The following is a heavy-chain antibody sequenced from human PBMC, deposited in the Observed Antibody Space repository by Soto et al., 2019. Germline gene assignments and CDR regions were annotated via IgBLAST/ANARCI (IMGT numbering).Heavy chain of an antibody. Sequence: SETLSLTCTVSGGSISSYYWSWIRQPPGKGLEWIGYIYYSGSTNYNPSLKSRVTISVDTSKNQFSLKLSSVTAADTAVYYCARAAYYDSSGYYDNWFDPWGQGTLVTVSS. CDR3: ARAAYYDSSGYYDNWFDP. V-gene: IGHV4-59*01. CDR2: IYYSGST. D-gene: IGHD3-22*01. CDR1: GGSISSYY. J-gene: IGHJ5*02.